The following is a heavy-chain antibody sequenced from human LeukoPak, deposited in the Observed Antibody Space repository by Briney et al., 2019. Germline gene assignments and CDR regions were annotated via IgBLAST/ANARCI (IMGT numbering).Heavy chain of an antibody. D-gene: IGHD7-27*01. CDR1: GGSISNDGYY. CDR2: IYYSGST. Sequence: SETLSLTGNVSGGSISNDGYYWSWIRHHPGKGLERLGYIYYSGSTYYNPSLKSRVTLSVDTSKSQFSLRLSSVTAADTAVYYCARDLTGDQFFDPWGQGTLVTVSS. CDR3: ARDLTGDQFFDP. J-gene: IGHJ5*02. V-gene: IGHV4-31*03.